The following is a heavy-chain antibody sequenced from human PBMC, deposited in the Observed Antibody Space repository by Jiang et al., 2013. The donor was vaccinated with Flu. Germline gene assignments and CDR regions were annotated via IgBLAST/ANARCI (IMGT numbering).Heavy chain of an antibody. CDR3: ARLPTVTEYYFDY. J-gene: IGHJ4*02. CDR1: GGSISSRSYY. V-gene: IGHV4-39*01. CDR2: IYYSGST. D-gene: IGHD4-11*01. Sequence: ETLSLTCTVSGGSISSRSYYWGWIRQPPGKGLEWIGSIYYSGSTYYNPSLKSRVTISVDTSKNQFSLKLSSVTAADTAVYYCARLPTVTEYYFDYWGQGTLVTVSS.